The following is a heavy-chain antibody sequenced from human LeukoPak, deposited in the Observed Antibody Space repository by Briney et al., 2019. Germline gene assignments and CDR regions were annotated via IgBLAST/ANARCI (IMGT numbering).Heavy chain of an antibody. Sequence: PGGSLRLSCAASGFTCSTCEMNWVRQAPGEGLEWLSYISSRGSTIYCADSVKGRFTISRDSAKNSLYLQMTSLRVEDTAVYYCARWDYYNGMDVWGQGTTVTVSS. CDR1: GFTCSTCE. J-gene: IGHJ6*02. CDR2: ISSRGSTI. V-gene: IGHV3-48*03. CDR3: ARWDYYNGMDV.